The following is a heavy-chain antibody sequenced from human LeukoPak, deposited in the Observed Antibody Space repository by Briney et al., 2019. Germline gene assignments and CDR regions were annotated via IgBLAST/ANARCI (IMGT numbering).Heavy chain of an antibody. V-gene: IGHV3-53*01. Sequence: GGSLRLSFAASGFTVSSKYMSWVRQAPGKGLEWVSVIYSGGSTYYADSVKGRFTISRDNSKNTLYLQMNSLRAEDTAVYYCAREAPGSWYFDLWGRGTLVTVSS. D-gene: IGHD7-27*01. CDR2: IYSGGST. CDR3: AREAPGSWYFDL. CDR1: GFTVSSKY. J-gene: IGHJ2*01.